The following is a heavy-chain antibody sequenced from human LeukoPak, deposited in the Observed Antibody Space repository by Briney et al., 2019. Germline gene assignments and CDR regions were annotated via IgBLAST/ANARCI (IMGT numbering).Heavy chain of an antibody. CDR1: GYTFTNYG. D-gene: IGHD3-10*01. CDR3: ARTPKRFGELYQPGDS. V-gene: IGHV1-18*01. CDR2: ISAYNGNA. Sequence: ASVKVSCKASGYTFTNYGITWVRQVPGQGLEWLGWISAYNGNANYAQNLQDRVTLTSDTSTSTAYMELRSQRSDDTGIYYCARTPKRFGELYQPGDSWGQGTLLTVSS. J-gene: IGHJ4*02.